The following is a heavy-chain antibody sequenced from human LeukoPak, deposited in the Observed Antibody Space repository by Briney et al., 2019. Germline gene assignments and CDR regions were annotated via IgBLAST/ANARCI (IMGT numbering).Heavy chain of an antibody. CDR2: ISGSGGST. CDR1: GSTFDDYA. Sequence: GGSLRLSCAASGSTFDDYAIHWVRQAPGKGLEWVSAISGSGGSTYYADSVKGRFTISRDNSKNTLYLQMNSLRAEDTAVYYCAKLMGARGYWGQGTLVTVSS. CDR3: AKLMGARGY. D-gene: IGHD1-26*01. V-gene: IGHV3-23*01. J-gene: IGHJ4*02.